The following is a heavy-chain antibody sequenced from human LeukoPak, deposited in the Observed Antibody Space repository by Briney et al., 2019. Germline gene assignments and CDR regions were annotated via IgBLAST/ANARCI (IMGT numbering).Heavy chain of an antibody. J-gene: IGHJ4*02. V-gene: IGHV4-4*07. Sequence: PSETPSLTCTVSGGSISSYYWSWIRQPAGKGLEWIGRIYTSGSTNYNPSLKSRVTISVDTSKNQFSLKLSSVTAADTAVYYCARGQTRGYSYGSFDYWGQGTLVTVSS. CDR1: GGSISSYY. CDR2: IYTSGST. CDR3: ARGQTRGYSYGSFDY. D-gene: IGHD5-18*01.